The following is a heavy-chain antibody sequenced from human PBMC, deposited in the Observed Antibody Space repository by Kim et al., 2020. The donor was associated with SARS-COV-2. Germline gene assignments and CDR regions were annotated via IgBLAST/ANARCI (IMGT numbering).Heavy chain of an antibody. Sequence: GGSLRLSCAASGFICSSFGMHWVRQAPGKGLEWVAVIWFGEKSEYYADSVKGRFTISRHNSKNMVYLQMNSLRAEDTAVYYCAGAFDYSTADAFDIWGQGTMVPVSS. CDR3: AGAFDYSTADAFDI. V-gene: IGHV3-33*03. D-gene: IGHD2-2*01. CDR2: IWFGEKSE. CDR1: GFICSSFG. J-gene: IGHJ3*02.